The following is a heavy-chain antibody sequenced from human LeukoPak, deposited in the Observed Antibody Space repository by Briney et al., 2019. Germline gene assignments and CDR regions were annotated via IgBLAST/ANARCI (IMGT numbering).Heavy chain of an antibody. CDR3: ARDSLGYCSSTSCSIPHY. Sequence: GASVKVSCKASGYTFTSYGISWVRQAPGQGLEWMGWISAYNGNTNYAQKLQGRATMTTDTSTSTAYMELRSLRSDDTAVYYCARDSLGYCSSTSCSIPHYWGQGTLVTVSS. CDR2: ISAYNGNT. D-gene: IGHD2-2*01. J-gene: IGHJ4*02. V-gene: IGHV1-18*04. CDR1: GYTFTSYG.